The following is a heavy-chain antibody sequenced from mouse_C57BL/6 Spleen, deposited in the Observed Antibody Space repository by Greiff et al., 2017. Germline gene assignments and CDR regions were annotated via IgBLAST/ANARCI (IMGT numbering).Heavy chain of an antibody. CDR3: ARGSYSNYGAMDY. V-gene: IGHV1-7*01. Sequence: QVQLQQSGAELAKPGASVKLSCKASGYTFTSYWMHWVKQRPGQGLEWIGYINPSSGYTKYNQKFKDKDTLTADKSSSTAYMQLSSLTYEDSAVYYCARGSYSNYGAMDYWGQGTSVTVSS. D-gene: IGHD2-5*01. CDR1: GYTFTSYW. CDR2: INPSSGYT. J-gene: IGHJ4*01.